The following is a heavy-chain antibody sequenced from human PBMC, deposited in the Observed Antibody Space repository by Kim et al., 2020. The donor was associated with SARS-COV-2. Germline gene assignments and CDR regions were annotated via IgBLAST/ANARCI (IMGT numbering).Heavy chain of an antibody. D-gene: IGHD2-2*01. CDR2: NDGRTT. Sequence: NDGRTTTYADSVKGRFTITRDNAKNTAYLQLNSLRVDDTAVYYCVRGMPSYWGQGALVTVSS. CDR3: VRGMPSY. J-gene: IGHJ4*02. V-gene: IGHV3-74*01.